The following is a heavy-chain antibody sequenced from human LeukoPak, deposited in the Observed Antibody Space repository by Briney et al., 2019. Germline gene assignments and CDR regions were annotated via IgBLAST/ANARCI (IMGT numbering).Heavy chain of an antibody. D-gene: IGHD2-2*01. J-gene: IGHJ4*02. CDR3: ARHRGLKVAPDY. CDR1: GGSISSTSYY. CDR2: IYYTGNT. Sequence: ETLSLTCTVSGGSISSTSYYWGWIRQPPGKGLGWIGSIYYTGNTDYNPSLKSRVTISVDTSRNQFSLKVNSVTAADTAVYYCARHRGLKVAPDYWGQGTLVTVSS. V-gene: IGHV4-39*01.